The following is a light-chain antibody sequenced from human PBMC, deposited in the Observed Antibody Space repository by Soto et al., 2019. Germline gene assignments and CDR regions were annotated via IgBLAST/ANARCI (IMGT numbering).Light chain of an antibody. J-gene: IGLJ1*01. CDR1: SREVGGYNY. V-gene: IGLV2-14*03. CDR2: DVS. Sequence: QSLLTQPASLSGSPGQSITLPCPGTSREVGGYNYISWDQQHPGKAPQLMIYDVSNRPSGVSNRFSGSKSGNTASLTISGLQAEDEADYYCSSYTSSGSYVFGTGTKVTVL. CDR3: SSYTSSGSYV.